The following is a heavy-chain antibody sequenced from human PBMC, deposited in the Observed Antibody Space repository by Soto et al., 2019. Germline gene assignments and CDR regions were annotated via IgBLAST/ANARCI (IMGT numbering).Heavy chain of an antibody. CDR2: IDNAGVGT. CDR3: VSWVSAHFDY. CDR1: GLTFSNHA. D-gene: IGHD2-8*01. J-gene: IGHJ4*02. V-gene: IGHV3-23*01. Sequence: GGSLRLSCAASGLTFSNHAMTWFRQAPGKGLEWVSTIDNAGVGTHYSDSVRGRFTISRDNSRNRLYLQMHSLRVEDTALYYCVSWVSAHFDYWGRGTQVTVSS.